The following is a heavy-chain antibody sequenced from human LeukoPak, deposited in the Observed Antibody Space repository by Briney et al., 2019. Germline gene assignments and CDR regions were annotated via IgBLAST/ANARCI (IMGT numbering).Heavy chain of an antibody. J-gene: IGHJ6*02. CDR3: ARALYCSGGSCYADYYYGMDV. CDR1: GYTFTSYS. V-gene: IGHV1-18*01. Sequence: ASVKVSCKASGYTFTSYSISWVRQAPGQRLEWMGWINAGNGNTKYSQKFQGRVTITADKSTSTAYMELSSLRSEDTAVYYCARALYCSGGSCYADYYYGMDVWGQGTTVTVSS. CDR2: INAGNGNT. D-gene: IGHD2-15*01.